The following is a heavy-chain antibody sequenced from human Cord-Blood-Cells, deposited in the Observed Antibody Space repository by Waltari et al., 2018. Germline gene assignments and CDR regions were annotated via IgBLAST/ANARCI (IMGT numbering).Heavy chain of an antibody. V-gene: IGHV4-34*01. D-gene: IGHD6-25*01. J-gene: IGHJ5*02. Sequence: QVQLQQWGAGLLKPSETLSLTCAVYGGSFSGYYWSWIRQPPGKGLGWIGEINHSGSTNYNPSLKSRVTISVDTSKNQFSLKLSSVTAADTAVYYCARGLAAAPYLFDPWGQGTLVTVSS. CDR1: GGSFSGYY. CDR3: ARGLAAAPYLFDP. CDR2: INHSGST.